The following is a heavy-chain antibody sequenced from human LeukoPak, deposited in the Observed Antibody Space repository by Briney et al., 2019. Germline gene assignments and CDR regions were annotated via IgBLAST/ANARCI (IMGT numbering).Heavy chain of an antibody. CDR2: IIPIFGTS. J-gene: IGHJ4*02. D-gene: IGHD3-22*01. CDR1: GGTFSSYA. Sequence: SVKVSCKASGGTFSSYAISWVRQAPGQGLEWMGRIIPIFGTSNYAQKFQGRVTITTDESTSTAYMELSSLRSEDTAVYYCARQGVQPSYYDSSGTGLYFDYWGQGTLVTVSS. V-gene: IGHV1-69*05. CDR3: ARQGVQPSYYDSSGTGLYFDY.